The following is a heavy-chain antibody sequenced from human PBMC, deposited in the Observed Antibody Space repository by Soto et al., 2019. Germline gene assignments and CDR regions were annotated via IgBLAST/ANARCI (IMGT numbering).Heavy chain of an antibody. CDR1: GFTFSDYY. D-gene: IGHD3-16*02. Sequence: GGSLRLSCAASGFTFSDYYMSWIRQAPGKGLEWVSYISSSGSTIYYADSVKGRFTISRDNAKNSLYLQMNSLRAEDTAVYYCARGNVLTYYDYIWGSYRPPAFDYWGQGTLVTVSS. V-gene: IGHV3-11*01. CDR3: ARGNVLTYYDYIWGSYRPPAFDY. J-gene: IGHJ4*02. CDR2: ISSSGSTI.